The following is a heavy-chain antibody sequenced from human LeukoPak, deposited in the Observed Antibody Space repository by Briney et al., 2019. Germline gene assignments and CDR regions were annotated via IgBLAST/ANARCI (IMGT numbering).Heavy chain of an antibody. CDR3: AASSGYDSSGYSDY. D-gene: IGHD3-22*01. CDR1: GFTFTSSA. V-gene: IGHV1-58*01. J-gene: IGHJ4*02. CDR2: IVVGSGNT. Sequence: GTSVKVSCKASGFTFTSSAVQWVRQARGQRLEWIGWIVVGSGNTNYAQKFQERVTITRDMSTSTAYMELSSLRSEDTAVYYCAASSGYDSSGYSDYWGQGTLVTVSS.